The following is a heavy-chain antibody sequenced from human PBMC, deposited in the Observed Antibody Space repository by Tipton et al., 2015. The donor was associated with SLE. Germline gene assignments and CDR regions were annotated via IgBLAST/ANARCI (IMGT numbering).Heavy chain of an antibody. CDR3: ARGWATVTTLGWFDP. J-gene: IGHJ5*02. D-gene: IGHD4-17*01. V-gene: IGHV4-34*01. CDR1: GGSFSGYY. Sequence: TLSLTCAVYGGSFSGYYWSWIRQPPGKGLEWIGEINHSGSTNYNPSLESRVTISVDTSKNQFSLKLSSVTAADTAVYYCARGWATVTTLGWFDPWGQGTLVTVSS. CDR2: INHSGST.